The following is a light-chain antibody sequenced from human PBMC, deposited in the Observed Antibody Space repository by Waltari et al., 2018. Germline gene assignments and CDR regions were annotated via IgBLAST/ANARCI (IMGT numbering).Light chain of an antibody. CDR2: EDN. CDR1: ALPRRL. J-gene: IGLJ2*01. Sequence: SSELTQPPSVSVSPGQTAKITCSGDALPRRLAFWYQQKSGQAPLLVIDEDNRRRSGIPERFSASRSGTMATLTISGAQVEDEADFYCYSTDSSGGVFGGGTRLTVL. V-gene: IGLV3-10*01. CDR3: YSTDSSGGV.